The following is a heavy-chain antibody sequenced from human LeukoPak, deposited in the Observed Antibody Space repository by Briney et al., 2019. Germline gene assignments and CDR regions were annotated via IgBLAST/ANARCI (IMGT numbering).Heavy chain of an antibody. D-gene: IGHD4-23*01. CDR3: AKVQSNSHFDY. J-gene: IGHJ4*02. CDR1: GFXFDDYA. V-gene: IGHV3-43*02. Sequence: GGSLRLSCAASGFXFDDYAIHWVRQAPGKGREWVSLISGDGGSTYYADSVKGRFTISRDNSKNSLYLQMNSLRTEDTALYYCAKVQSNSHFDYWGQGTLVTVSS. CDR2: ISGDGGST.